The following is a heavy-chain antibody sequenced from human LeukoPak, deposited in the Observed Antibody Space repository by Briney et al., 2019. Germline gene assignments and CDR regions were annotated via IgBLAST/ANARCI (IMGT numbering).Heavy chain of an antibody. Sequence: GGSLRLSCAASGFTFDDYAMHWVRQAPGKGLEWVSGISWNSGSIGYADSVKGRFTISRDNAKNSLYLQMNSLRAEDTALYYCAKVISHTPGVDWFDPWGQGTLVTVSS. CDR2: ISWNSGSI. D-gene: IGHD2-15*01. CDR1: GFTFDDYA. V-gene: IGHV3-9*01. J-gene: IGHJ5*02. CDR3: AKVISHTPGVDWFDP.